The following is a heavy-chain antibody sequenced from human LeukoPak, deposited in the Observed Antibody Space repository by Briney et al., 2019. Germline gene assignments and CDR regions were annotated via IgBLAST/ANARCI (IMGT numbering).Heavy chain of an antibody. CDR1: GGSIASGNYY. Sequence: SQTLSLTCTVSGGSIASGNYYWNWSRQSAGKGLEWIGRIYIRGSTNYNPSLESRVTISIDTSKNQFYLKLTSVAAADTAVYYCARDRQLLEPSFDPWGQGTLVTVSS. V-gene: IGHV4-61*02. D-gene: IGHD1-1*01. J-gene: IGHJ5*02. CDR3: ARDRQLLEPSFDP. CDR2: IYIRGST.